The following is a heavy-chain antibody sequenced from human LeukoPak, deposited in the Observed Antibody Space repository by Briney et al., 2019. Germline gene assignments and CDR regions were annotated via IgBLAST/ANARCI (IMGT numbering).Heavy chain of an antibody. CDR2: ISDSETT. V-gene: IGHV4-59*02. CDR3: ARGYCSDERCPVFPS. J-gene: IGHJ5*02. D-gene: IGHD2-15*01. Sequence: SETLSLTCSVSGGSVTSYYWNWVRQTPGKGLEWIGYISDSETTDYGPSFKSRVTLSLDTSKNQFSLKLSSVTAADTGVYYCARGYCSDERCPVFPSWGQGTLVTVSS. CDR1: GGSVTSYY.